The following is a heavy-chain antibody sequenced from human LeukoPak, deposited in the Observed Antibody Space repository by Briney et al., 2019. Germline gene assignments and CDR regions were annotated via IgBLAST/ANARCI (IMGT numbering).Heavy chain of an antibody. CDR1: GFTFSSYG. J-gene: IGHJ6*03. V-gene: IGHV3-30*02. Sequence: GGSLRLSCAASGFTFSSYGMHWVRQAPGKGLEWVAFIRYDGSNKYYADSVKGRFTISRDNAKNSLYLQMNSLRAEDTAVYYCARTAVTTYYYMDVWGKGTTVTVSS. CDR2: IRYDGSNK. D-gene: IGHD4-11*01. CDR3: ARTAVTTYYYMDV.